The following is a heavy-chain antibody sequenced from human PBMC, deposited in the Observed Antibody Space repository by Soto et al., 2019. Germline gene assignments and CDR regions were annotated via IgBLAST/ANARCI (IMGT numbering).Heavy chain of an antibody. Sequence: QVQLVESGGGVVQPGRSLRLSCAASGFTFSSYGMHWVRQAPGKGLEWVAVISYDGSNKYYADSVKGRFTISRDNSKNTLYLQMNSLRAEDTAVYYCAKSAGGCSGGSCYGGGWFDAFDIWGQGTMVTVSS. D-gene: IGHD2-15*01. V-gene: IGHV3-30*18. CDR3: AKSAGGCSGGSCYGGGWFDAFDI. CDR1: GFTFSSYG. CDR2: ISYDGSNK. J-gene: IGHJ3*02.